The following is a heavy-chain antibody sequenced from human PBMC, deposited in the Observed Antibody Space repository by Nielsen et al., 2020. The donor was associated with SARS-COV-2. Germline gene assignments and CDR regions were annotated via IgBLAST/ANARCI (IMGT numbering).Heavy chain of an antibody. CDR2: IWHDGTEE. Sequence: GESLKISCAASGFTFSSYGMHWVRQAPGKGLEWVAVIWHDGTEEYYGDSVRGRFTISRDNSKSTLYLQMNSLRVEDTALYYCATDWASVVGTRLDHWGQGTLVTVSS. D-gene: IGHD6-19*01. J-gene: IGHJ4*02. V-gene: IGHV3-33*08. CDR1: GFTFSSYG. CDR3: ATDWASVVGTRLDH.